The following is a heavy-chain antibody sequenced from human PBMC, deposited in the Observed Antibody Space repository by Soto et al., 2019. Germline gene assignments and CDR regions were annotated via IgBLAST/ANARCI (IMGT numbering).Heavy chain of an antibody. V-gene: IGHV3-23*01. D-gene: IGHD3-22*01. Sequence: GGSLRLSCVGSGFTFSDSVMAWVRQAPGKGLQWLSAMSGDGRTHYAGSVTGRFSISRDNSKNTLYLQMSSLRAEDTAAYYCVKWHTYNFDSIPFTGFAYWGQGIQVTVSS. CDR1: GFTFSDSV. J-gene: IGHJ4*02. CDR3: VKWHTYNFDSIPFTGFAY. CDR2: MSGDGRT.